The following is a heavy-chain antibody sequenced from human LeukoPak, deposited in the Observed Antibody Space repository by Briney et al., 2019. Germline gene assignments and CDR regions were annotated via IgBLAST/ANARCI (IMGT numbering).Heavy chain of an antibody. CDR2: ISSSSSYT. CDR1: GFTFSDYY. CDR3: ARGRYDSIGYKAFDI. J-gene: IGHJ3*02. V-gene: IGHV3-11*05. D-gene: IGHD3-22*01. Sequence: TGGSLRLSCAASGFTFSDYYMSWIRQAPGKGLEWVSYISSSSSYTNYADSVKGRFTISRDNAKNSLYLQMNSLRAEDTAVYYCARGRYDSIGYKAFDICGQKTKVTVSS.